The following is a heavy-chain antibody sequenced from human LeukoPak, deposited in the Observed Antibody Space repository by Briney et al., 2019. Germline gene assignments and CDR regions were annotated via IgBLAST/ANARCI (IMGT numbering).Heavy chain of an antibody. CDR2: INPNSGGT. D-gene: IGHD3-3*01. CDR1: GYTFTSYD. V-gene: IGHV1-2*06. J-gene: IGHJ5*02. Sequence: ASVKVSCEASGYTFTSYDINWVRQTPGQGLEWMGRINPNSGGTNYAQKFQSRVTMTRDTSISTAYMELSRLRSDDTAVYYCARGLGVKYDFWSGYSVDPWGQGTLVTVSS. CDR3: ARGLGVKYDFWSGYSVDP.